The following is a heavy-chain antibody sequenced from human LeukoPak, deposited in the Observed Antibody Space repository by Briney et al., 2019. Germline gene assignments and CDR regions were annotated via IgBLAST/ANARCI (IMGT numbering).Heavy chain of an antibody. D-gene: IGHD3-10*01. CDR2: INAGNGNT. J-gene: IGHJ5*02. Sequence: ASVKVSCKASGYTFTTYAMHWLRQAPGQRLEWIGWINAGNGNTKYSQKFQGTVTITRDKSASTAYMELSSLRSEDTAVYYCARDYLPYYYGSGSSLGWFDPWGQGTLVTVSS. V-gene: IGHV1-3*01. CDR1: GYTFTTYA. CDR3: ARDYLPYYYGSGSSLGWFDP.